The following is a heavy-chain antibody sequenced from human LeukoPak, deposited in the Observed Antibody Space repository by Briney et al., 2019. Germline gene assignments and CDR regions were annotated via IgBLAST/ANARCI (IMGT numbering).Heavy chain of an antibody. V-gene: IGHV1-18*04. CDR2: ISAYNGNT. J-gene: IGHJ4*02. Sequence: ASVKVSCKASGYTFTSYAISWVRQAPGQGLEWMGWISAYNGNTNYAQRLQGRVTITTDTSTSTAYMKLRSLRSDDTAVYYCARDRSVVVVAANGGPFDYWGQGTLVTVSS. CDR1: GYTFTSYA. CDR3: ARDRSVVVVAANGGPFDY. D-gene: IGHD2-15*01.